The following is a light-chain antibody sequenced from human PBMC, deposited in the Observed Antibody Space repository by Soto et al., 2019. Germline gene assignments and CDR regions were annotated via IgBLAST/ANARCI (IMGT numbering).Light chain of an antibody. Sequence: EIVLPQSPGTLSLSPGERATLSCRASQSVSSSYLDWYQQKPGQAPRLLIYGASSRTTGIPDRFSGSVSGTDFSLTISRLEPEDFAVYYCQQYGSAPITFGQGTRLEIK. CDR2: GAS. CDR1: QSVSSSY. J-gene: IGKJ5*01. CDR3: QQYGSAPIT. V-gene: IGKV3-20*01.